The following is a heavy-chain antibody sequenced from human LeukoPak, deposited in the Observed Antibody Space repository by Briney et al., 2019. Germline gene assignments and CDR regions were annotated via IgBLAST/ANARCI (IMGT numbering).Heavy chain of an antibody. CDR1: GGSISSGSYY. Sequence: PSETLSLTCTVSGGSISSGSYYWSWIRQPAGKGLEWIGRIYTSGSTNYNPSLKSRVTISVDTSKNQFSLKLSSVTAADTAVYYCAREVGVPAATHGPKGGLGYWGQGTLVTVSS. J-gene: IGHJ4*02. CDR2: IYTSGST. CDR3: AREVGVPAATHGPKGGLGY. V-gene: IGHV4-61*02. D-gene: IGHD2-2*01.